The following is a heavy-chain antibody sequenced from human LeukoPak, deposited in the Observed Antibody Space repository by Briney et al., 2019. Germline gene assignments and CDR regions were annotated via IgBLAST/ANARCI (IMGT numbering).Heavy chain of an antibody. CDR2: ISYDGSNK. CDR1: GFTFSSYA. J-gene: IGHJ3*02. Sequence: PGRSLRLSCAASGFTFSSYAMYWVRQAPGKGLEWVAVISYDGSNKYYADSVKGRFTISRDNSKNTLYLQMNSLRAEDTAVYYCARYLTEAIDAFDIWGQGTMVTVSS. V-gene: IGHV3-30*04. CDR3: ARYLTEAIDAFDI. D-gene: IGHD3-9*01.